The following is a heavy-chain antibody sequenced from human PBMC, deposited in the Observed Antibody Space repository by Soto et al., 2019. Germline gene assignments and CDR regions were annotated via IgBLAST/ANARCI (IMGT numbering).Heavy chain of an antibody. CDR1: GDSISTFY. D-gene: IGHD3-22*01. Sequence: ASETLSLTCTVSGDSISTFYWGWMRQSPGKELEWIGYVYYTGSTNYNPSFKSRVTISVDRSKNQFSLKLTSANAADTAVYYCARGRTVRNYADDSSDYFYFFDYWGQGTQVTVSS. CDR3: ARGRTVRNYADDSSDYFYFFDY. CDR2: VYYTGST. J-gene: IGHJ4*02. V-gene: IGHV4-59*01.